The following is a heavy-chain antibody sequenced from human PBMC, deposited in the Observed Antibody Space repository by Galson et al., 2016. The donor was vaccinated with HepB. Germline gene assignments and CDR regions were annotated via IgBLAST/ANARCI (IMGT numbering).Heavy chain of an antibody. J-gene: IGHJ4*02. V-gene: IGHV4-59*01. Sequence: ETLSLTCTVSGGSISSYYWSWIRQPPGKGPEWIGHIYNSGNNKYNPSLESRVTISVDTSKNQFFLDVNSVTAADTAIYYCSATTTGWHAWWGQGNLVAVSS. CDR1: GGSISSYY. CDR3: SATTTGWHAW. D-gene: IGHD6-19*01. CDR2: IYNSGNN.